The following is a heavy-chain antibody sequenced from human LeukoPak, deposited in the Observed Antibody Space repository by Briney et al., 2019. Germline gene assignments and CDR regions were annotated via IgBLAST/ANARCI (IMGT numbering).Heavy chain of an antibody. CDR3: APITILEWLLL. J-gene: IGHJ4*02. CDR2: SSGSDGST. V-gene: IGHV3-23*01. CDR1: GFTFSNYD. Sequence: PGGSLRLSCAASGFTFSNYDMSWVRQAPGKGLEWVSNSSGSDGSTSYADSVKGRFTISRDSSKSTLYLQMNSLRAEDTAVYSTAPITILEWLLLGGQGALVTVSS. D-gene: IGHD3-3*01.